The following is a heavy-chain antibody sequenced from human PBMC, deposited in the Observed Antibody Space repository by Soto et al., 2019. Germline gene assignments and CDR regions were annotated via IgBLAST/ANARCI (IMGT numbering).Heavy chain of an antibody. J-gene: IGHJ4*02. CDR1: GFTFSSYG. CDR2: ISYAGDYQ. V-gene: IGHV3-30*18. Sequence: QVQLVESGGGVVQPGRSLRLSCAASGFTFSSYGMHWVRQAPGKGLEWVAVISYAGDYQYYADSVKGRFTISRDNSKNTLYLQMNTLRPADTAVYFCAKSRGGSSWYEGDSWGQGTLVTVSS. CDR3: AKSRGGSSWYEGDS. D-gene: IGHD6-13*01.